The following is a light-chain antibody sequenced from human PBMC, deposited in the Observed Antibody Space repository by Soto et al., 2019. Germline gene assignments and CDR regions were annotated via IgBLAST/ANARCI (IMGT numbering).Light chain of an antibody. Sequence: EIVMTQSPATLSLSPGEGATLSCRASQTIDNTLAWYQRKPGQAPRLLIYDASTRATGVPARFSGSGSGTDFTLTISSLQSEDFAVYYCQHYNYWPYTFGQGTKVDI. J-gene: IGKJ2*01. CDR2: DAS. CDR3: QHYNYWPYT. V-gene: IGKV3-15*01. CDR1: QTIDNT.